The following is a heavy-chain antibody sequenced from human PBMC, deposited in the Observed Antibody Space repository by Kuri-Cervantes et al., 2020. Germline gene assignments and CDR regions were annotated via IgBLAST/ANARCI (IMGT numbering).Heavy chain of an antibody. D-gene: IGHD3-10*01. V-gene: IGHV4-38-2*01. CDR2: IYHSGST. J-gene: IGHJ3*02. Sequence: GSLRLSCAVYGGAFSDYYWGWIRQPPGKGLEWIGSIYHSGSTYYNPSLKSRVTISVDTSKNQFSLKLSSVTAADTAVYYCAMPSKRVYGAPHAFDIWGQGTMVTVSS. CDR3: AMPSKRVYGAPHAFDI. CDR1: GGAFSDYY.